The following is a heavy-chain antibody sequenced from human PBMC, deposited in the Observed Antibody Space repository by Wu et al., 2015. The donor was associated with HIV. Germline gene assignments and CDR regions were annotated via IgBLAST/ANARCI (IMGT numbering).Heavy chain of an antibody. Sequence: QVQLLQSGPEVRRPGSSVRISCKSLGDTLNRFTINWVRQAPGQGVGWVGGIIPLSGTINYAQKFQTRVTITADESTATAHLEVNSPRHEDTAMYYCARWEELQLGNSFDLWGLGTMVIVSS. D-gene: IGHD1-1*01. J-gene: IGHJ3*01. CDR3: ARWEELQLGNSFDL. CDR2: IIPLSGTI. V-gene: IGHV1-69*12. CDR1: GDTLNRFT.